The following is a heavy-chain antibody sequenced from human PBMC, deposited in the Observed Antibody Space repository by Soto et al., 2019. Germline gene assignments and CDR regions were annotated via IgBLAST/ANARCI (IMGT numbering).Heavy chain of an antibody. D-gene: IGHD3-22*01. CDR1: GFTFSSYA. CDR2: IRSDGANT. Sequence: EVQVSESGGGLVQPGGSLRLSCVGSGFTFSSYAMNWVRQAPGKGLEWVSTIRSDGANTYSAESVKGRFTISRDNFNNALYLQRARLRAEDTAVYYCAESSGCYDALDIWGRGTVVAFS. CDR3: AESSGCYDALDI. J-gene: IGHJ3*02. V-gene: IGHV3-23*01.